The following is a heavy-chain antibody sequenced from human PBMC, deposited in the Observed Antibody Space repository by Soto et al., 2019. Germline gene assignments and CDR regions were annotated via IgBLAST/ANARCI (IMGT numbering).Heavy chain of an antibody. CDR3: ARGGALGWLQAGDNWFDP. CDR1: GGTFSSYA. D-gene: IGHD5-12*01. Sequence: QVQLVQSGAEVKKPGSSVKVSCKASGGTFSSYAISWVRQAPGQGLEWMGGIIPIFGTANYAQKFQGRVTISADESTSTAYMELSSLRAEDTAVYYCARGGALGWLQAGDNWFDPWGQGALVTVSS. V-gene: IGHV1-69*01. J-gene: IGHJ5*02. CDR2: IIPIFGTA.